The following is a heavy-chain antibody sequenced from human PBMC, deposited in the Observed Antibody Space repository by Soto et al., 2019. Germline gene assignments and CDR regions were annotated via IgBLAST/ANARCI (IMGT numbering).Heavy chain of an antibody. Sequence: SETLSLTCAVYGGSFSGYYWSWIRQPPGKGLEWIGEINHSGSTNYNPSLKSRVTISVDTSKNQFSLKLSSVTAADTAVYYCARGRYSSGWYSGWGQGTLVTVSS. J-gene: IGHJ4*02. CDR3: ARGRYSSGWYSG. V-gene: IGHV4-34*01. CDR1: GGSFSGYY. CDR2: INHSGST. D-gene: IGHD6-19*01.